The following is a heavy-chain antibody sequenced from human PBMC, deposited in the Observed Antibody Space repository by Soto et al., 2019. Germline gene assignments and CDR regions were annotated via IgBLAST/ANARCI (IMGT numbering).Heavy chain of an antibody. CDR3: ARSLYQGYGDFYVDY. D-gene: IGHD4-17*01. V-gene: IGHV4-30-4*01. CDR2: IYYSGST. CDR1: GGSISSGDYY. J-gene: IGHJ4*02. Sequence: SETLSLTCTVSGGSISSGDYYWSWIRQPPGKGLEWIGYIYYSGSTYYNPSLKSRVIISVDTSKNQFSLKLSSVTAADTAVYYCARSLYQGYGDFYVDYWGQGTLVTVSS.